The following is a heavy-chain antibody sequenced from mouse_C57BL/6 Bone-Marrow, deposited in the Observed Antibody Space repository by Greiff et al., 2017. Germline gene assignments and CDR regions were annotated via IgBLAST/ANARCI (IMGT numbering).Heavy chain of an antibody. CDR1: GFTFSSYG. V-gene: IGHV5-6*01. CDR2: ISSGGSYT. J-gene: IGHJ4*01. Sequence: EVQVVESGGDLVKPGGSLKLSCAASGFTFSSYGMSWVRQTPDQRLEWVATISSGGSYTYYPDSVKGRFTISRDNAKNTLYLQMRSLKSADTAMYYCGRHGGGYYAMDYWGQGCSDTVAS. CDR3: GRHGGGYYAMDY.